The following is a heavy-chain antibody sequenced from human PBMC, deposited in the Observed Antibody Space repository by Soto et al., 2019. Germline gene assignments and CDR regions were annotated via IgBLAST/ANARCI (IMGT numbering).Heavy chain of an antibody. CDR2: INHSGST. CDR1: GGSFSGYY. D-gene: IGHD6-19*01. V-gene: IGHV4-34*01. Sequence: QVQLQQWGAGLLKPSETLSLTCAVYGGSFSGYYWSWIRQPPGKGLEWIGEINHSGSTNYNPSLKSRVTISVDTSKNQFSLKLSSVTAADTAVYYCARFPVDGYYYYGMDVWGQGTTVTVSS. J-gene: IGHJ6*02. CDR3: ARFPVDGYYYYGMDV.